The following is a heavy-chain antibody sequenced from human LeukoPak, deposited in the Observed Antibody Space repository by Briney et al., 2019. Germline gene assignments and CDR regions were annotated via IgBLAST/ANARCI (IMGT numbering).Heavy chain of an antibody. Sequence: GGSLRLSCAASGFTFSSYWMHWVRQAPGKGLVWVSRINSDGSSTSYADSVKGRFTISRDNAKNTLYLQMNSLRAEDTAVYYCARVGKNDYGDYVLDYWGQGTLVTVSS. V-gene: IGHV3-74*01. CDR2: INSDGSST. CDR3: ARVGKNDYGDYVLDY. J-gene: IGHJ4*02. CDR1: GFTFSSYW. D-gene: IGHD4-17*01.